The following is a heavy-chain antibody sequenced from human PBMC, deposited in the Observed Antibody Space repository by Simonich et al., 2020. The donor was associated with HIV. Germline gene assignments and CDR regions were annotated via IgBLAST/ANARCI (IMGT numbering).Heavy chain of an antibody. CDR1: GFTFSSYA. CDR2: ISYDGSNK. V-gene: IGHV3-30*07. CDR3: ASGGSISSVWADDY. J-gene: IGHJ4*02. Sequence: QVQLVESGGGVVQPGRSLRLSCAASGFTFSSYAMHWVRQAPGKGLGWAAVISYDGSNKYYADSVKGRFTISRDNSKNTLYLQMNSLRAEDTAVYYCASGGSISSVWADDYWGQGTLVTVSS. D-gene: IGHD3-16*01.